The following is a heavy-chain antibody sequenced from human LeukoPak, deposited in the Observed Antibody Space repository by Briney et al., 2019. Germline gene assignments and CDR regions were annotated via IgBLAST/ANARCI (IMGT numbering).Heavy chain of an antibody. Sequence: PGGSLRLSCAASGFTFSIYGMHWVRQAPGKGLEWVAVISYDGSNKYYADSVKGRFTISRDNSKNTLYLQMNSLRAEDTAVYYCAKAILLRGRIDYWGQGTLVTVSS. CDR1: GFTFSIYG. CDR3: AKAILLRGRIDY. D-gene: IGHD2-21*01. V-gene: IGHV3-30*18. CDR2: ISYDGSNK. J-gene: IGHJ4*02.